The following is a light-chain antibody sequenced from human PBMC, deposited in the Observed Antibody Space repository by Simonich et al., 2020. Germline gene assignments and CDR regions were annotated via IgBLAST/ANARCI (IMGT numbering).Light chain of an antibody. J-gene: IGKJ2*01. Sequence: EIVLTQSPGTLSLSPGERATLSDRASQSVSSSYLAWYQQKPGLAPRLLIYDSSSRATGIPDRFSGSGSGTDFTLTISRLEPEDFAVYYCQQYGSSLMYTFGQGTKLEIK. CDR3: QQYGSSLMYT. CDR2: DSS. V-gene: IGKV3D-20*01. CDR1: QSVSSSY.